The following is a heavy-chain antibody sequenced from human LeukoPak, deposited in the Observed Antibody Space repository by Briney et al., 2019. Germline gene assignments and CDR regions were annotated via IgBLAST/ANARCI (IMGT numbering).Heavy chain of an antibody. CDR1: GFTFSSYG. D-gene: IGHD2-21*02. V-gene: IGHV3-23*01. Sequence: GGSLRLSCAASGFTFSSYGMSWVRQAPGKGLEWVSGISGSGGSAYYADSVKGRFTISRDNSKNTLYLQMNSLRAEDTAVYYCARDPMTAILLYYFDYWGQGTLVTVSS. J-gene: IGHJ4*02. CDR3: ARDPMTAILLYYFDY. CDR2: ISGSGGSA.